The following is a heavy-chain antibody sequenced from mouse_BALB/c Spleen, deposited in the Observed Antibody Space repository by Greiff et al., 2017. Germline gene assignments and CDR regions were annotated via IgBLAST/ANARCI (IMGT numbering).Heavy chain of an antibody. CDR1: GFTFNTNA. D-gene: IGHD4-1*01. CDR2: IRSKSNNYAT. J-gene: IGHJ3*01. CDR3: VRGLGGFAY. Sequence: EVQLVETGGGLVQPKGSLKLSCAASGFTFNTNAMNWVRQAPGKGLEWVARIRSKSNNYATYYADSVKDRFTISRDDSQSMLYLQMNNLKTEDTAMYYCVRGLGGFAYWGQGTLVTVSA. V-gene: IGHV10S3*01.